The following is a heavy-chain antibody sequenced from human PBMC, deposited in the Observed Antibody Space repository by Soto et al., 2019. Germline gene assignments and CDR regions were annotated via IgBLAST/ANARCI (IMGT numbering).Heavy chain of an antibody. CDR1: GFTFTSSA. CDR2: TVVGSGNT. CDR3: AAGPFTYYYDSSGYPY. D-gene: IGHD3-22*01. Sequence: ASVKVSCKASGFTFTSSAVQWVRQARGQRLEWIGWTVVGSGNTNYAQKFQERVTITRDMSTSTAYMELSSLRSEDTAVYYCAAGPFTYYYDSSGYPYWGQGTLVTVSS. V-gene: IGHV1-58*01. J-gene: IGHJ4*02.